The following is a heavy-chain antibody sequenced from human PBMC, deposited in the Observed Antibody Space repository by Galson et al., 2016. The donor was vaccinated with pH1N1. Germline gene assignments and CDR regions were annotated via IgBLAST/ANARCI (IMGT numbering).Heavy chain of an antibody. Sequence: SLRLSCAASGFAFNYFAMTWVRQAPGKGLVWVSSINGRGSSTYYADSVKGRFTISRDNSRSTLYLQLSALTVDDTAVYYCAKEGRWYGSNWFDPWGQGTLVTVSS. V-gene: IGHV3-23*01. CDR1: GFAFNYFA. CDR3: AKEGRWYGSNWFDP. D-gene: IGHD6-13*01. CDR2: INGRGSST. J-gene: IGHJ5*02.